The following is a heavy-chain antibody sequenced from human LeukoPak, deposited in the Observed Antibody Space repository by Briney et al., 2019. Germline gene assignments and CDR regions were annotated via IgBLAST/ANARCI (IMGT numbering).Heavy chain of an antibody. J-gene: IGHJ4*02. D-gene: IGHD2-15*01. Sequence: GRSLRLSCAASGFTFSSYGMHWVRQAPGKGLEWVAVISYDGSNKYYADSVKGRFTISRDNSKNTLYLQMNSLRAEDTAVYYCARVWTECSGGSCYRSPREYPPDLPDYWGQGTLVTVSS. CDR2: ISYDGSNK. CDR3: ARVWTECSGGSCYRSPREYPPDLPDY. V-gene: IGHV3-30*03. CDR1: GFTFSSYG.